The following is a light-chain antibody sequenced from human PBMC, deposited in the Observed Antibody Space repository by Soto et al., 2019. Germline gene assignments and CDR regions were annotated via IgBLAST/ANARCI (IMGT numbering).Light chain of an antibody. J-gene: IGLJ2*01. CDR1: SSDVGSYNL. V-gene: IGLV2-23*01. CDR3: CSYAGSSTLV. Sequence: QSVLTQPASVSGSPGQSITISCTGTSSDVGSYNLVSWYQQHPGKAPKFMIYEDSKRPSGVSNRLAVCNSGNTASLTISGLQAEDEADYYCCSYAGSSTLVFGGGTKLTVL. CDR2: EDS.